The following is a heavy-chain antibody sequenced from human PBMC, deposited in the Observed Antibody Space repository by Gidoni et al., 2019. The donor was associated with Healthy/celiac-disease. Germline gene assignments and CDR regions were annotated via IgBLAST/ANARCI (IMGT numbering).Heavy chain of an antibody. CDR2: ISYDGSNK. CDR1: GFTFSSYA. V-gene: IGHV3-30*04. J-gene: IGHJ5*02. CDR3: ARKYYDFWSGPRNWFDP. D-gene: IGHD3-3*01. Sequence: QVQLVESGGGVVQPGRSLRLSCAASGFTFSSYAMHWVRQAPGKGLEWVAVISYDGSNKYYADSVKGRFTISRDNSKNTLYLQMNSLRAEDTAVYYCARKYYDFWSGPRNWFDPWGQGTLVTVSS.